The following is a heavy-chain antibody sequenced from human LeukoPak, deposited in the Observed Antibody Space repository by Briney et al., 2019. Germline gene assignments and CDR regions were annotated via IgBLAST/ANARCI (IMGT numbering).Heavy chain of an antibody. V-gene: IGHV3-23*01. Sequence: GGSLRLSCAASGFTFSSYAMSWVRQAPGKGLEWVSAISGSGGSTYYADSVKGRFTISRDNSKNTLYLQMNSLRAEDTAVYYCAKELYSSRSDHYYYGMDVWGQGTTVTVSS. CDR3: AKELYSSRSDHYYYGMDV. CDR1: GFTFSSYA. J-gene: IGHJ6*02. CDR2: ISGSGGST. D-gene: IGHD6-13*01.